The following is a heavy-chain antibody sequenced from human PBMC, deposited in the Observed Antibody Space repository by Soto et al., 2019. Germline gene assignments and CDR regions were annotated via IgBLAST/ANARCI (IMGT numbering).Heavy chain of an antibody. CDR3: HKGSRKNNWPPDL. CDR2: ITGGGGLT. J-gene: IGHJ4*02. Sequence: XLACAASGFTFTYFSMTWVLQAPGKGLEWVSLITGGGGLTYDADSVKGRFTASRDNSKNTVYLQMNSLRAEDTAIYYCHKGSRKNNWPPDLWGQGTLVTVSS. CDR1: GFTFTYFS. V-gene: IGHV3-23*01.